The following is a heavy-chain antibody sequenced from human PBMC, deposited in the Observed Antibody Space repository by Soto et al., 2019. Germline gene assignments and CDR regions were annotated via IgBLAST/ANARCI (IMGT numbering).Heavy chain of an antibody. CDR3: ARDPVHDNWCDP. CDR2: MNPNSGNT. J-gene: IGHJ5*02. Sequence: QVQLVQSGAEVKKPGASVKVSCKASGYTFTSYDINWVRQATGQGLEWMGWMNPNSGNTGYAQKFQGRVTMTRNTSISTAYRELSSLRSEDTAVYYCARDPVHDNWCDPGGQGTLVTVSA. V-gene: IGHV1-8*01. D-gene: IGHD1-1*01. CDR1: GYTFTSYD.